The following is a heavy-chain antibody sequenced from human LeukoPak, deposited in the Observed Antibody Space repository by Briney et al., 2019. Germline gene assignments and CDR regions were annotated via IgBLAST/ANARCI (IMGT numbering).Heavy chain of an antibody. V-gene: IGHV1-2*02. CDR3: ARDFGGWYYFDH. CDR2: VNPHSGET. CDR1: GYTFTGNY. D-gene: IGHD6-19*01. J-gene: IGHJ4*02. Sequence: GASVKVSCKTSGYTFTGNYIHWVRQAPGQGLEWMGWVNPHSGETNYALKFQGRVTLTRDTSISTAFIEVRRLRFDDTAVYYCARDFGGWYYFDHWGQGSLVTVSS.